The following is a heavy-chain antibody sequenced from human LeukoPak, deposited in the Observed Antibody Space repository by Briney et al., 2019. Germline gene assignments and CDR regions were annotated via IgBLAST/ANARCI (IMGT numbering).Heavy chain of an antibody. V-gene: IGHV1-2*02. CDR3: ARGGAPRVVPAAMTRTDAFDI. D-gene: IGHD2-2*01. J-gene: IGHJ3*02. CDR2: INPNSGCT. Sequence: GASVKVSCRASGYTFTGYYMHWVRQAPGQGLEWMGWINPNSGCTNYAQKFQGRVTMTRDTSTRTAYMALSRLRSDGTAVYYCARGGAPRVVPAAMTRTDAFDIWGQGTMVTVSS. CDR1: GYTFTGYY.